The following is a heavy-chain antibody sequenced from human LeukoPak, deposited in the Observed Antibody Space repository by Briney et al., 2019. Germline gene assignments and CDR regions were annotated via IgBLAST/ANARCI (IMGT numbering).Heavy chain of an antibody. J-gene: IGHJ5*02. V-gene: IGHV4-34*01. CDR3: VSGRIKNMRDIVVVPAAKGGNWFDP. CDR2: INHSGST. Sequence: SETLSLTCAVSGGSFSGYYLSWLRQPPGKGLEWIGEINHSGSTNSNPSLKSRVTISVDTSKNQFSLKLSSGTAADTAVYYCVSGRIKNMRDIVVVPAAKGGNWFDPWGQGTLVTLSS. CDR1: GGSFSGYY. D-gene: IGHD2-2*01.